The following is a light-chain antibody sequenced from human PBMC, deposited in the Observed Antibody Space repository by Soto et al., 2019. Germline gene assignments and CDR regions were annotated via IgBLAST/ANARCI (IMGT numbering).Light chain of an antibody. CDR1: PSVSSSY. Sequence: EIGLTQSPGTLSLSPGERATLSCRASPSVSSSYLAWYQQTPGQAPRLLIYGASSRATGIPDRFSGSGSGTDFTLTISRLEPEDFAVYYCQQYGSSKWTVGQGTKVDIK. CDR3: QQYGSSKWT. V-gene: IGKV3-20*01. CDR2: GAS. J-gene: IGKJ1*01.